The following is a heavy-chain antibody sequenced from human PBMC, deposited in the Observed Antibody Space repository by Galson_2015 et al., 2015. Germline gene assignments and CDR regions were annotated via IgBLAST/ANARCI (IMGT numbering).Heavy chain of an antibody. Sequence: SVKVSCKASGGTFSSYAISWVRQAPGQGLEWMGGIIPIFGTANYAQKFQGRVTITADESTSTAYMELSSLRSEDTAVYYCARETETQGSTAHYYYYGMDVWGQGTTVTVSS. CDR2: IIPIFGTA. CDR1: GGTFSSYA. D-gene: IGHD1-26*01. J-gene: IGHJ6*02. V-gene: IGHV1-69*13. CDR3: ARETETQGSTAHYYYYGMDV.